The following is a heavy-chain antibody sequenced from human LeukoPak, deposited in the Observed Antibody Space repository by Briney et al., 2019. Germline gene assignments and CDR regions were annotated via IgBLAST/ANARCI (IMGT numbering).Heavy chain of an antibody. D-gene: IGHD2-21*02. CDR2: LKQGGSEE. CDR3: VRDIVVETAYFDY. V-gene: IGHV3-7*05. CDR1: VFTFSSSW. J-gene: IGHJ4*02. Sequence: GGSPRLSCAASVFTFSSSWMSRVRDAPGKGLEWVTNLKQGGSEEYYVDSVKGRFPISRDNAKNSLYLQMNTLRAEDTAVYYCVRDIVVETAYFDYWGQGTLVSVSS.